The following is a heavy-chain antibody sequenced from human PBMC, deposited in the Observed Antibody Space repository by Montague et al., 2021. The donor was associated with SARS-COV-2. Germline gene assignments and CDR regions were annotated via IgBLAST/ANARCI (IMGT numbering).Heavy chain of an antibody. CDR2: IYHTGNT. CDR3: ASPKEGSGYYRPFDY. J-gene: IGHJ4*02. D-gene: IGHD3-22*01. V-gene: IGHV4-4*02. CDR1: GASVTSTNW. Sequence: SETLSLTCGVSGASVTSTNWWSWVRQPTGKGLEWIGEIYHTGNTNYSPSFKNRISISLDKSKNQLSLRLNSVTAADTAVYYCASPKEGSGYYRPFDYWGQGILATVSS.